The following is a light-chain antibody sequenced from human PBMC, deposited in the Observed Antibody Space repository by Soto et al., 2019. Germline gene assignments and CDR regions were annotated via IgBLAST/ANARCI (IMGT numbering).Light chain of an antibody. J-gene: IGKJ4*01. CDR1: PGVWRRF. Sequence: IVFTPAQGTLSLSPGERATLSWRGSPGVWRRFLAWYQQKPGQAPRLLLYGASSRATGIPDRFSGSGSGTDFTLTISRLEPEDFAVYYCQQYGSSPPALTFGGGTKVEIK. CDR2: GAS. CDR3: QQYGSSPPALT. V-gene: IGKV3-20*01.